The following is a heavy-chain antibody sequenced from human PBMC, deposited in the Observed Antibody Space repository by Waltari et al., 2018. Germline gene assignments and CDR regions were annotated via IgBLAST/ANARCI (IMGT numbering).Heavy chain of an antibody. J-gene: IGHJ4*02. CDR2: VYYSGST. CDR3: ASDSSGYNFPFDY. V-gene: IGHV4-59*01. CDR1: GGPMRSYH. D-gene: IGHD3-22*01. Sequence: HLQESGPGLVKTPETLSLPCTVSGGPMRSYHWSWIRQAPGKGLEWIGYVYYSGSTDYNPSLKSRVTMSVDSSKSQFSLNLTSVTAADAAVYYCASDSSGYNFPFDYWGQGILVTVSS.